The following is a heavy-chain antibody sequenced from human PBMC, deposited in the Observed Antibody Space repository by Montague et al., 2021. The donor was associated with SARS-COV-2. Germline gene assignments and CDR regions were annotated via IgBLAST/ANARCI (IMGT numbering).Heavy chain of an antibody. D-gene: IGHD3-22*01. CDR3: ARGQSGITMIVVAILGVEFYFDN. CDR2: INQSGST. J-gene: IGHJ4*02. V-gene: IGHV4-34*01. CDR1: GGSFSDSH. Sequence: SETLSLTCAVYGGSFSDSHWSRLRQPPGKGLEWIGEINQSGSTKYNPSLKSRVTISVDTSKNQFSLKLSSLTAADTAVYYCARGQSGITMIVVAILGVEFYFDNWGQGTLVTVSS.